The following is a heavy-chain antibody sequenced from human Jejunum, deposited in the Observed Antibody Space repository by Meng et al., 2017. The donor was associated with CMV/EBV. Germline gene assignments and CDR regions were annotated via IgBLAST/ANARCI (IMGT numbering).Heavy chain of an antibody. J-gene: IGHJ6*02. V-gene: IGHV4-39*07. D-gene: IGHD4-11*01. CDR3: ARGLTGPEYYYNAMDV. CDR2: IYYTGRA. CDR1: SSSSHN. Sequence: SSSSHNWGWIRQPPGKGLEWIGSIYYTGRAYYNPSLKSRVTISVDTSKNQFSLRVNSVTAADTAVYYCARGLTGPEYYYNAMDVWGQGTTVTVSS.